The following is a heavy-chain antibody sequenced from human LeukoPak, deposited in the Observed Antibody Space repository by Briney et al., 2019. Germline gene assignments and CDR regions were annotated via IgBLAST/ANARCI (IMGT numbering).Heavy chain of an antibody. CDR2: INSDGSST. CDR1: GFTFSSYW. V-gene: IGHV3-74*01. Sequence: GGSLRLSCAASGFTFSSYWMHWVRQAPGKGLVWVSRINSDGSSTSYADSVKGRFTISRDNAKNSLYLQMNSLRAEDMALYYCAKASGEWPWGYYMDVWGKGTTVTISS. D-gene: IGHD3-10*01. CDR3: AKASGEWPWGYYMDV. J-gene: IGHJ6*03.